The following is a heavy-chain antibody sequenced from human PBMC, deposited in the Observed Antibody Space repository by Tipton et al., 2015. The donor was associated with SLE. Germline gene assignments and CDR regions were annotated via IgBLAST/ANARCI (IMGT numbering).Heavy chain of an antibody. CDR1: GGSISSSY. D-gene: IGHD1-14*01. V-gene: IGHV4-59*01. CDR2: ISHSGGT. J-gene: IGHJ4*02. CDR3: ARHLPTVTRFFDE. Sequence: TLSLTCTVSGGSISSSYWIWIRQAPGKGLEWIGYISHSGGTRYNPSLNSRVTISVDTSKNQFSLRLRSVTAADTAVYYCARHLPTVTRFFDEWGQGTLVTVSS.